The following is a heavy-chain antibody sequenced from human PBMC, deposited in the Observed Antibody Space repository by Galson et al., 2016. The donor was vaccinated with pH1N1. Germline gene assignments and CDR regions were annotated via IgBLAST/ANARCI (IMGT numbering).Heavy chain of an antibody. Sequence: SLRLSCAASGFNFDTFAMHWVRRTPGKGLEWVAFISYNGHDESYADSLKGRFTVSRDNSKNRLYLHMNSLRPDDTGLYYSAREDWSYGDTYYNGMDVWGQGTTVTVSS. CDR1: GFNFDTFA. CDR2: ISYNGHDE. CDR3: AREDWSYGDTYYNGMDV. J-gene: IGHJ6*02. D-gene: IGHD1-26*01. V-gene: IGHV3-30*03.